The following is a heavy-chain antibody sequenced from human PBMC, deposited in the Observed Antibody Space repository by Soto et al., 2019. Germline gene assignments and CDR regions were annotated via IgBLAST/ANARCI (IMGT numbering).Heavy chain of an antibody. J-gene: IGHJ3*02. CDR2: VKHSGSS. D-gene: IGHD6-19*01. CDR3: ARGGSSDWQVALDI. V-gene: IGHV4-34*01. CDR1: AGSFSHYY. Sequence: SETLSLTYAVYAGSFSHYYWNWIRQSPGKGLEWIGKVKHSGSSNYNPSLRSRVSISVDMSKNQFSLRLTSVTAADTAVYYCARGGSSDWQVALDIWGQGTMVTVSS.